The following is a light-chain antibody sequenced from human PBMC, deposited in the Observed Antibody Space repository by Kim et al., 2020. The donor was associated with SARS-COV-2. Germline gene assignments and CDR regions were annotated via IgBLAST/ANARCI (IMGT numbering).Light chain of an antibody. CDR1: QSISVW. CDR3: QQYYSSSLT. J-gene: IGKJ5*01. V-gene: IGKV1-5*01. Sequence: DIQMTQSPSTLSASVGDRVTITCRASQSISVWLAWYQQKSGRAPKLLIFDASTVESGVPSRFSGSGSGTEFTLTISSLQPDDFATYYCQQYYSSSLTFGQGTRLEIK. CDR2: DAS.